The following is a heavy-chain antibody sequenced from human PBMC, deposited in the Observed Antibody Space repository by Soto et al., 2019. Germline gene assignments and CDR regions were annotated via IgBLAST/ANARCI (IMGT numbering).Heavy chain of an antibody. CDR3: AREQQRGYSSGNYYYMDV. V-gene: IGHV3-21*01. CDR2: ISSSSSYI. D-gene: IGHD6-19*01. J-gene: IGHJ6*03. Sequence: SLRLSCAASGFTFSSYSMNWVRQAPGKGLEWVSSISSSSSYIYYADSVKGRFTISRDNAKNSLYLQMNSLRAEDTAVYYCAREQQRGYSSGNYYYMDVWGKGTTVTVSS. CDR1: GFTFSSYS.